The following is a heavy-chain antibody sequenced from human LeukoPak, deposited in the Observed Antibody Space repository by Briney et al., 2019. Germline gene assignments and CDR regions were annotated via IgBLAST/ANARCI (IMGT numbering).Heavy chain of an antibody. Sequence: GGSLRLSCAASGFTFSTYWMSWVRQAPGKGPEWVANMKPDGSEKHYVDSAKGRFTISRDNAKNSLYLQMNSLRADDTAVYFCARDGVWFGEFFDSWGQGTLVTVSS. CDR2: MKPDGSEK. CDR3: ARDGVWFGEFFDS. D-gene: IGHD3-10*01. V-gene: IGHV3-7*05. CDR1: GFTFSTYW. J-gene: IGHJ4*02.